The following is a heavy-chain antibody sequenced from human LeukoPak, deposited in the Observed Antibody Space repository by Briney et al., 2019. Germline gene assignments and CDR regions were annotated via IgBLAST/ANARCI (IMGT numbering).Heavy chain of an antibody. CDR3: ARHSEGAFDI. J-gene: IGHJ3*02. Sequence: PSETLSLTCAVYGGSFSGYYWSWIRQPPGKGLEWIGEINHSGSTNYNPSLKSRVTISVDTSKNQFSLKLSSVTAADTAVYYCARHSEGAFDIWGQGTMVTVSS. CDR2: INHSGST. CDR1: GGSFSGYY. V-gene: IGHV4-34*01. D-gene: IGHD1-26*01.